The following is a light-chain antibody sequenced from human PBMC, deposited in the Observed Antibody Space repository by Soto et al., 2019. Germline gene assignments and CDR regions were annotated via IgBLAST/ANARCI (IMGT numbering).Light chain of an antibody. CDR1: QSVTSNY. V-gene: IGKV3-20*01. Sequence: EVELTQSPGTLSLSPGDTATLSCGASQSVTSNYLAWYQQKAGQPPRLLIYGASTRASGIPDRFGGSGSGTGFTLTIDRLEPEDFAVYYCQQYGTSPRTFGRGTKVEIK. CDR2: GAS. CDR3: QQYGTSPRT. J-gene: IGKJ1*01.